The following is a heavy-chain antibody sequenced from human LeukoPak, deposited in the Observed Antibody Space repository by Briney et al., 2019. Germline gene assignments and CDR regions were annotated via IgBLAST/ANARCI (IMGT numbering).Heavy chain of an antibody. D-gene: IGHD1-26*01. CDR1: GYTFTSYY. Sequence: ASVKVSCTASGYTFTSYYMHWVRQGPGQGLEWVGIINPSGGSTSYAQKFQGRVTMTRDTSTSTVYMELSSQRSEATAVYYCATASGPQGYFDYWGQGTLVTVSS. V-gene: IGHV1-46*01. CDR3: ATASGPQGYFDY. J-gene: IGHJ4*02. CDR2: INPSGGST.